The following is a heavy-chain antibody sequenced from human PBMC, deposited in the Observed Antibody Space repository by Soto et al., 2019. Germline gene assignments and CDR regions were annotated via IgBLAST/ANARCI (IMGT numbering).Heavy chain of an antibody. J-gene: IGHJ6*02. V-gene: IGHV3-23*01. Sequence: PWWSLRLSCSASVFTCSSYAMSWLRQAPGKGLEWVSAISGSGGSTYYADSVKGRFTISRDNSKNTLYLQMNSLRAEDTAVYYCAKCRDYYYYYGMDVWGQGTTVTVSS. CDR1: VFTCSSYA. CDR3: AKCRDYYYYYGMDV. CDR2: ISGSGGST.